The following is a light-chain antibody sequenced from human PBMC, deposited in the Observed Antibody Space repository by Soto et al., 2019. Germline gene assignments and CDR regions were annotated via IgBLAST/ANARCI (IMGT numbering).Light chain of an antibody. Sequence: DIQMTQSPSSLSASVGDRVTITCRASQSISSLLAWYQQKPGKAPRLLIYDTSSLDSGVPSRFSGGGSGTEFTLTISSLQPDDFATYYCQEYNTFSYTFGQGTRLQI. CDR1: QSISSL. J-gene: IGKJ2*01. CDR3: QEYNTFSYT. CDR2: DTS. V-gene: IGKV1-5*01.